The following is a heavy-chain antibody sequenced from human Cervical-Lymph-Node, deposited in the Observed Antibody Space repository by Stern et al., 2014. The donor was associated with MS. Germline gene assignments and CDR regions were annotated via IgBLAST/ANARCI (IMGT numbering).Heavy chain of an antibody. CDR3: ARKKYGNYDVFDI. CDR1: GFSLSTPGMC. Sequence: ESGPALVKSTATLTLTCTFSGFSLSTPGMCVTWIRQPPGQALEGLALIDWSDDEYYSTSLKTRLTISKGTSENQVVLTLTNMGPLDTATYYCARKKYGNYDVFDIWGQGSMVTVSS. V-gene: IGHV2-70*13. CDR2: IDWSDDE. J-gene: IGHJ3*02. D-gene: IGHD4-17*01.